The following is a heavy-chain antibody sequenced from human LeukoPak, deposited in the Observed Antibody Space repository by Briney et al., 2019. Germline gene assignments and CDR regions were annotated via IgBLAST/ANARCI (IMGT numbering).Heavy chain of an antibody. CDR2: ISSSSSYI. V-gene: IGHV3-21*01. J-gene: IGHJ3*02. Sequence: PGGSLRLSCAASGFTFSSYSMNWVRQAPGKGLEWVSSISSSSSYIYYADSVKGRLTISRDNANNSLYLQMNSLRAEDTAVYYCARVGNEGAFDIWGQGTMVTVSS. CDR1: GFTFSSYS. D-gene: IGHD2-8*01. CDR3: ARVGNEGAFDI.